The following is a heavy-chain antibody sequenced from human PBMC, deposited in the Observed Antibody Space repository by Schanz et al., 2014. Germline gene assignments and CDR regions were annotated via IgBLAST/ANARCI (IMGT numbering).Heavy chain of an antibody. CDR2: IYHSGNT. CDR3: AGDSLRGATGGYGMDV. Sequence: QVQLQESGPGLVKPSGTLSLTCAVSGGSISSSDWWSWVRQPPGKGLEWIGEIYHSGNTNYNASRKHALTTPVSDSMTRYSYMGTSVTAADTAEYYCAGDSLRGATGGYGMDVWGQGTPVTVSS. V-gene: IGHV4-4*02. CDR1: GGSISSSDW. J-gene: IGHJ6*02. D-gene: IGHD2-8*02.